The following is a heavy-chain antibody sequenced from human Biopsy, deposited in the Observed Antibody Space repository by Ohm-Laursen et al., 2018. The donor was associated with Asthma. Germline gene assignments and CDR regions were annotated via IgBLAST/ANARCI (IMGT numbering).Heavy chain of an antibody. D-gene: IGHD6-19*01. CDR3: VRAVRNEQWLAPFDY. CDR2: VYWTGST. J-gene: IGHJ4*02. Sequence: SETLSLTCGVYGGSISSFYWSWIRQSPEKGLEWMGYVYWTGSTNYNPSLKSRVTMSVDRSQRQFSLKVNSVTAADTAVYCCVRAVRNEQWLAPFDYWGQGKPVTVSS. V-gene: IGHV4-59*12. CDR1: GGSISSFY.